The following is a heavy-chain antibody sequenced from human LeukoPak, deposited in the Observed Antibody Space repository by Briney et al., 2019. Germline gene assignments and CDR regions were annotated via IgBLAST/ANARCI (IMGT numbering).Heavy chain of an antibody. V-gene: IGHV1-2*02. Sequence: GASVKVSCKASGYTFTGYYMHWVRQAPGQGLEWMGWINPNSGGTNYAQKFQGRVTMTRNTSISTAYMELSSLRSEDTAVYYCAIRYGSGEKYYYYYYMDVWGKGTTVTVSS. CDR1: GYTFTGYY. CDR2: INPNSGGT. D-gene: IGHD3-10*01. J-gene: IGHJ6*03. CDR3: AIRYGSGEKYYYYYYMDV.